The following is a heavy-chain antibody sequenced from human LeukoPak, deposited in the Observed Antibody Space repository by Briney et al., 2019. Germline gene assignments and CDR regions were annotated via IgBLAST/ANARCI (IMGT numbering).Heavy chain of an antibody. J-gene: IGHJ5*02. CDR2: ISTYNGNT. CDR3: AVNIAAAGDNWFDP. CDR1: GYTFTSYG. D-gene: IGHD6-13*01. V-gene: IGHV1-18*04. Sequence: ASVKVSRKASGYTFTSYGISWVRQAPGQGLEWMGWISTYNGNTNNAQKLQGRGTMTTDTSTSTAYKELRSLRSDDTAVYYCAVNIAAAGDNWFDPWGQGTLVTVSS.